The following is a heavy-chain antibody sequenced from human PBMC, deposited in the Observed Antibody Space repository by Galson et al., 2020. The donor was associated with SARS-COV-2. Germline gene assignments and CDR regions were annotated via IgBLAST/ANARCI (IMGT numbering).Heavy chain of an antibody. J-gene: IGHJ4*02. D-gene: IGHD1-26*01. Sequence: GGSLRLSCAASGFTFSSYAMHWVRQAPGKGLEWVAVISYDGSNKYYADSVKGRFTISRDNSKNTLYLQMNSLRAEDTAVYYCARGFSGSYFTDYWGQRTLVTVSS. V-gene: IGHV3-30*04. CDR1: GFTFSSYA. CDR2: ISYDGSNK. CDR3: ARGFSGSYFTDY.